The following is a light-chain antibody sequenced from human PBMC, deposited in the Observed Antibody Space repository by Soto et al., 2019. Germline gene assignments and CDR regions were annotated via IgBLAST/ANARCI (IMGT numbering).Light chain of an antibody. CDR3: QHRSNCRT. Sequence: EIVLTQSPATLSLSPGDRATITCRASQSVSSYLAWYQQKPGQAPRLLIYAASNRATGIPARFSGSGSGTYFTLTISSLEPEDFAFYYCQHRSNCRTFGQGTKVEIK. V-gene: IGKV3-11*01. J-gene: IGKJ1*01. CDR1: QSVSSY. CDR2: AAS.